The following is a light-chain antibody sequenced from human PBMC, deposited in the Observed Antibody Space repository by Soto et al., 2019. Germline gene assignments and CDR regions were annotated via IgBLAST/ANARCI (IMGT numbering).Light chain of an antibody. V-gene: IGLV2-14*01. J-gene: IGLJ1*01. Sequence: SVLPKPASLSGSPGQSITISCTGTSSDVGGYNYVSWYQQHPGKAPKFMIYDVSNRPSGVSNRFSGSKSGNTASLTISGLQAEDEADYYCCSYTTSNTRQIVFGTGTKVTVL. CDR3: CSYTTSNTRQIV. CDR1: SSDVGGYNY. CDR2: DVS.